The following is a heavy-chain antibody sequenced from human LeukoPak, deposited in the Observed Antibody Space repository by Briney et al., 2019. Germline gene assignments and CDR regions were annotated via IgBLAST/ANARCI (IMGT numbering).Heavy chain of an antibody. J-gene: IGHJ3*02. V-gene: IGHV1-2*02. CDR1: GYTFIDYF. Sequence: ASVKVSCKASGYTFIDYFIHWMRQTPGQGLEWLGWINPSSGVTRYAQKFQDRVTMTRDTAAYMELSSLKSDDTAMYYCVRAVSGTLGGAFDIWGQGTAVTVSS. D-gene: IGHD1-7*01. CDR3: VRAVSGTLGGAFDI. CDR2: INPSSGVT.